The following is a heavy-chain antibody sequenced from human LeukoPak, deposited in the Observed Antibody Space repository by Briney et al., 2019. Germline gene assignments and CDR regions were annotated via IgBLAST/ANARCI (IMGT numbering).Heavy chain of an antibody. Sequence: ASVKVSCKASGYTFTGYYMHWVRQAPGQGLEWMGWINPNSGGTNYAQKFQGWVTMTRDTSISTAYMELSRLRSDDTAVYYCARGVLPTAMRGVGDAFDIWGQGTMVTVSS. J-gene: IGHJ3*02. CDR2: INPNSGGT. CDR1: GYTFTGYY. D-gene: IGHD2-2*01. V-gene: IGHV1-2*04. CDR3: ARGVLPTAMRGVGDAFDI.